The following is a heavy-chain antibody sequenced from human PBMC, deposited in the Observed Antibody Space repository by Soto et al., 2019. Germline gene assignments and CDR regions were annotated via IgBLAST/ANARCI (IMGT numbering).Heavy chain of an antibody. Sequence: SETLSLTCAVYGGSFSGYYWSWIRQPPGKGLEWIGEINHSGSTNYNPSLKSRVTISVDTSKNQFSLKLSSVTAADTAVYYCARSERGDYRPSEDEENWGQGTLVTVSS. CDR1: GGSFSGYY. V-gene: IGHV4-34*01. D-gene: IGHD4-17*01. CDR3: ARSERGDYRPSEDEEN. J-gene: IGHJ4*02. CDR2: INHSGST.